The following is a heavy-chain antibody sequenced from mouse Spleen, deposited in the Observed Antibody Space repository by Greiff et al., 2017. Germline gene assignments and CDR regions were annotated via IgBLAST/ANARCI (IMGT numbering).Heavy chain of an antibody. V-gene: IGHV5-9-3*01. D-gene: IGHD1-2*01. Sequence: EVHLVESGGGLVKLGGSLKLSCAASGFTFSSYAMSWVRQTPEKRLEWVATISSGGGNTYYPDSVKGRFTISRDNAKNTLYLQMSSLKSEDTAMYYCARLDYYGYDGDFDYWGQGTTLTVSS. CDR2: ISSGGGNT. CDR3: ARLDYYGYDGDFDY. J-gene: IGHJ2*01. CDR1: GFTFSSYA.